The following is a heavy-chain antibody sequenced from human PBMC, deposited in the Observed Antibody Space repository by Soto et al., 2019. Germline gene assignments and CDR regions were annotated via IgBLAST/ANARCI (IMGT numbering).Heavy chain of an antibody. Sequence: QVQLVQSGAEVKKPGSSVKVSCKASGGTFSSYAISWVRQAPGQGLEWMGGSIPIFGTANYAQKFQGRVTITADESTSTAYMELSSLRSEDTAVYYCARTYYDYVWGSYRYMDYWGQGTLVTVSS. J-gene: IGHJ4*02. D-gene: IGHD3-16*02. CDR1: GGTFSSYA. V-gene: IGHV1-69*01. CDR2: SIPIFGTA. CDR3: ARTYYDYVWGSYRYMDY.